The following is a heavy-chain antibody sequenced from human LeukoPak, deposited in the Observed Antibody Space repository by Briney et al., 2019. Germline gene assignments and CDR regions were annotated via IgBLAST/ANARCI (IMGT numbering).Heavy chain of an antibody. CDR2: IDTSGNT. CDR1: GGSISSCTYS. Sequence: SETLSLTCTVSGGSISSCTYSWGWIRQPPGKGLEWIGRIDTSGNTNYKPSLKTRVTMSVDTSKKQFSLKLSSVTAADTAVYYCARVSSSWYQDWYFDLWGRGTLVTVSS. CDR3: ARVSSSWYQDWYFDL. V-gene: IGHV4-61*05. D-gene: IGHD6-13*01. J-gene: IGHJ2*01.